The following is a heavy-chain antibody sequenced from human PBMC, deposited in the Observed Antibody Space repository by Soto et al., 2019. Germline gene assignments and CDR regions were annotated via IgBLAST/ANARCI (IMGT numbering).Heavy chain of an antibody. D-gene: IGHD4-4*01. Sequence: ASVKVSCKASGYTFTSYAMHWVRQAPGQRLEWMGWINAGNGNTKYSQKFQGRVTITRDTSASTAYMELSSLRSEDTAVYYCARAGLQGYYYYYMDVWGKGTTVTVSS. J-gene: IGHJ6*03. V-gene: IGHV1-3*01. CDR1: GYTFTSYA. CDR3: ARAGLQGYYYYYMDV. CDR2: INAGNGNT.